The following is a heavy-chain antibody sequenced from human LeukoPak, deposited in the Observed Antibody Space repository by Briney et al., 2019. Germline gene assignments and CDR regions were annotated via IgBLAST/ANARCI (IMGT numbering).Heavy chain of an antibody. D-gene: IGHD2-21*02. V-gene: IGHV2-70*16. J-gene: IGHJ4*02. CDR3: VRTPYCGGDCYVDY. CDR1: GGSISSYY. Sequence: TLSLTCIVSGGSISSYYWSWIRQPPGKALEWLARIDWDDDKFYSTSLKTRLTISKDTSKNQVVLTMTNMDPVDTATYYCVRTPYCGGDCYVDYWGQGTLVTVSS. CDR2: IDWDDDK.